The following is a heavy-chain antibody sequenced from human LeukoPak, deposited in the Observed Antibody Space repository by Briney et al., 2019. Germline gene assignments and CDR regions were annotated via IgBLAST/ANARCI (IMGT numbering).Heavy chain of an antibody. V-gene: IGHV4-30-4*07. CDR1: GDSISSGGYS. Sequence: PSETLSLTCVVSGDSISSGGYSWSWIRQTPGKGLEWIAYIHDSGSTYNNPSLKSRLSISIDTSKNQFSLKLRSVTAADTAVYYCARGRKYTSGYRVTELGSGYSDYWGQGTLVTVSS. CDR3: ARGRKYTSGYRVTELGSGYSDY. CDR2: IHDSGST. J-gene: IGHJ4*02. D-gene: IGHD5-18*01.